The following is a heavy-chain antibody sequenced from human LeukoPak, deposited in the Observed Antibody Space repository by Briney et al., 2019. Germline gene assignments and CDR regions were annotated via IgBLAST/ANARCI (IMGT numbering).Heavy chain of an antibody. CDR3: ACGYSGYEYYFDY. D-gene: IGHD5-12*01. Sequence: PSETLSLTCAVYGGSFSGYYWSWIRQPPGKGLGWIGEINHSGSTNYNPSLKSRVTISVDTSKNQFSLKLSSVTAADTAVYYCACGYSGYEYYFDYWGQGTLVTVSS. CDR1: GGSFSGYY. CDR2: INHSGST. J-gene: IGHJ4*02. V-gene: IGHV4-34*01.